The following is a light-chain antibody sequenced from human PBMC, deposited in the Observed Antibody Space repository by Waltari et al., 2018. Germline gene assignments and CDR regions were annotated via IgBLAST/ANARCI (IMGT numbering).Light chain of an antibody. CDR3: QQYNTAPLT. J-gene: IGKJ4*01. Sequence: DIVMTQSPASLAVSLGERATINCQSSHTVLNSFNNKYCLAWYQQKPGQPPKLLIYWTSTRESGVPDRFSGSGSGTDFTLTISSLQAEDVAVYYCQQYNTAPLTFGGGTKVEIK. V-gene: IGKV4-1*01. CDR2: WTS. CDR1: HTVLNSFNNKYC.